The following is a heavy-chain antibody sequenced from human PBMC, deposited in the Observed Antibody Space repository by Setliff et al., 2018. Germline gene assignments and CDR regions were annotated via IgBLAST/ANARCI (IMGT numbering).Heavy chain of an antibody. D-gene: IGHD3-16*02. V-gene: IGHV1-2*04. CDR2: INPKTGGT. J-gene: IGHJ3*01. CDR3: ARSDHLIVDGFDV. Sequence: ASVKVSCKTSGYAFTDNYIHWVRQAPGQGLEWMGWINPKTGGTNLAQKFQGWVFMTRDTSIITAYMELSRLPSDAMALYFCARSDHLIVDGFDVWGQGTMVNV. CDR1: GYAFTDNY.